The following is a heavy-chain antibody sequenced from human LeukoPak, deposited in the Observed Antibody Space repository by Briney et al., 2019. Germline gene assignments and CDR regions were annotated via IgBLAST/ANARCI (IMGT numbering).Heavy chain of an antibody. CDR3: TRSFDYGDYLPFDY. Sequence: GGSLRLSCTASGFTFGDYAMSWFRQAPGKGLEWVGFIRSKAYGGTTEYAASVKGRFTISRDDSKSIAYLQMNSLKTEDTAVYYCTRSFDYGDYLPFDYWGQGTLVTVSS. J-gene: IGHJ4*02. V-gene: IGHV3-49*03. CDR2: IRSKAYGGTT. CDR1: GFTFGDYA. D-gene: IGHD4-17*01.